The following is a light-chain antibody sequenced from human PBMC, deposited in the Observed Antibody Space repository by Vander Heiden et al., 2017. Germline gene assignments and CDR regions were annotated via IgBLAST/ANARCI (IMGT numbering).Light chain of an antibody. CDR2: AAS. CDR3: QQYYSFPCT. V-gene: IGKV1D-8*02. Sequence: AIWMTKSPSLLSASTGDRATISSRITKGISSYLAWYQQKPGQAPELLIYAASTLQSGVPSRFSGSGSGTDFTLTISCLQSEDVATYYCQQYYSFPCTFGEGTKVEIK. J-gene: IGKJ4*02. CDR1: KGISSY.